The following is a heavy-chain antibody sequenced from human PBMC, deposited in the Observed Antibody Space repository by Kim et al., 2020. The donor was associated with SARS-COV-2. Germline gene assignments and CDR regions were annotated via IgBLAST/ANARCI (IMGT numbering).Heavy chain of an antibody. J-gene: IGHJ4*02. CDR1: GGSISSGGYY. V-gene: IGHV4-31*03. Sequence: SETLSLTCTVSGGSISSGGYYWSWIRQHPGKGLEWIGNIYYSGSTYYNPSLKSRVTISVDTSKNQFSLKLSSVTAADTAVYYCAGAGTIFGVVIANFDYWGQGTLVTVSS. CDR2: IYYSGST. CDR3: AGAGTIFGVVIANFDY. D-gene: IGHD3-3*01.